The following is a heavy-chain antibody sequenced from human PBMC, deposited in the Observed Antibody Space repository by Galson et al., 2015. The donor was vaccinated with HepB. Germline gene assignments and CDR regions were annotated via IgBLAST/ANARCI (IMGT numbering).Heavy chain of an antibody. V-gene: IGHV3-30*18. D-gene: IGHD2-8*01. Sequence: SLRLSCAASEFTFRNTNMHWVRQAPGKGLEWVALISFYKHAEHYSDSVMGRFTISRDNYRKTVYLQMRNLRPDDSAVYYCGKDLPNGWAIDSWGQGTLVTVSS. CDR1: EFTFRNTN. CDR3: GKDLPNGWAIDS. J-gene: IGHJ4*02. CDR2: ISFYKHAE.